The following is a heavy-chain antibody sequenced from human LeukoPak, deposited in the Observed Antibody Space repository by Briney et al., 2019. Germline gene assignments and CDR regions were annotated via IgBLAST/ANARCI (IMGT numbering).Heavy chain of an antibody. V-gene: IGHV3-21*01. CDR3: ARDRPSDQFLFYQTFDC. J-gene: IGHJ4*02. CDR1: GLTFSTSG. D-gene: IGHD2/OR15-2a*01. Sequence: GGSLRLSCTTSGLTFSTSGFNWVRQAPGKGLEWVAPIGPTGFDRYHADSIKGRFTISRDNANNALYLQMNDLRAEDTAVYYCARDRPSDQFLFYQTFDCWGQGTLVAVSS. CDR2: IGPTGFDR.